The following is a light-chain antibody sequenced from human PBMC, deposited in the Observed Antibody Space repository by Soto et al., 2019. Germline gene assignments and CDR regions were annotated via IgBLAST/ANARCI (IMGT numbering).Light chain of an antibody. CDR1: SSDVGGYNY. V-gene: IGLV2-14*01. J-gene: IGLJ1*01. Sequence: QSALTQPASVSGSPGQSITISCTGTSSDVGGYNYVSWYQQHPGKAPKLMIYDVSNRPSGVSNRFSGSKSGNTASLTTSGLQAEDEADYYCSSYTSSRGLFGTGTKLTVL. CDR3: SSYTSSRGL. CDR2: DVS.